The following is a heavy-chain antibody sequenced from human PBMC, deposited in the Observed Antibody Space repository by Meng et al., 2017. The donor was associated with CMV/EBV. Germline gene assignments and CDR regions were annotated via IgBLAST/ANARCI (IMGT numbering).Heavy chain of an antibody. CDR1: GFTFSSYA. D-gene: IGHD3-10*01. CDR3: ARVAFGELYPRH. Sequence: GGSLRLSCAASGFTFSSYAMHWVRQAPGKGLEWVAVISYDGSNKYYADSVKGRFTISRDNSKNTLYLQMNSLRAEDTAVYYCARVAFGELYPRHWGQGTLVTVSS. J-gene: IGHJ4*02. CDR2: ISYDGSNK. V-gene: IGHV3-30*04.